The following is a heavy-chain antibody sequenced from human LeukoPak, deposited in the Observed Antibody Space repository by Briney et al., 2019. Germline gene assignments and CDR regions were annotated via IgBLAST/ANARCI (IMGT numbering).Heavy chain of an antibody. Sequence: SETLSLPCAVYGGSFSGYYWSWIRQPPGKGLEWIGEINHSGSTNYNPSLKSRVTISGDTSENQFSLKLSSVTAADTAVYYCARGVRGAIFGVVIMEYMDVWGKGTTVTVSS. CDR1: GGSFSGYY. V-gene: IGHV4-34*01. D-gene: IGHD3-3*01. J-gene: IGHJ6*03. CDR3: ARGVRGAIFGVVIMEYMDV. CDR2: INHSGST.